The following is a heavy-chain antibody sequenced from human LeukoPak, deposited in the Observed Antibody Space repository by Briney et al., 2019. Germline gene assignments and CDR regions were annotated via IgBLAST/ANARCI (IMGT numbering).Heavy chain of an antibody. CDR3: AKDGDSGYANY. D-gene: IGHD5-12*01. CDR1: GFTFSSYA. J-gene: IGHJ4*02. Sequence: GGSLRLSCAASGFTFSSYALHWVRRAPGKGLEWVSIISYDGSNKYYADSVKGRFTISRDNSKNTLYLQMNSLRAEDTAVYYCAKDGDSGYANYWGQGTLVTVSS. V-gene: IGHV3-30*04. CDR2: ISYDGSNK.